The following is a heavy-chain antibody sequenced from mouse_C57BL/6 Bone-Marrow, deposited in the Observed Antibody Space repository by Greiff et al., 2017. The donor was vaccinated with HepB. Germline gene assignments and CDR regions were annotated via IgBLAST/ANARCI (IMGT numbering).Heavy chain of an antibody. CDR1: GYTFTSYW. V-gene: IGHV1-50*01. CDR3: ARMTIDV. Sequence: QVQLQQPGAELVKPGASVKLSCKASGYTFTSYWMQWVKQRPGQGLEWIGEIDPSDSYTNYNQKFKGKATLTVDTSSSTAYMQLSSLTSEDSAVYYCARMTIDVWGTGTTVTVSS. CDR2: IDPSDSYT. J-gene: IGHJ1*03.